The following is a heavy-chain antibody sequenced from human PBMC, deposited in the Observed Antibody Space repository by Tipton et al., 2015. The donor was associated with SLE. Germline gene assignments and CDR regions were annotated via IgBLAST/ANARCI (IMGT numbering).Heavy chain of an antibody. V-gene: IGHV3-11*01. CDR1: GFTFSDYY. CDR2: ISSSDTTI. J-gene: IGHJ4*02. Sequence: SLRLSCAASGFTFSDYYMSWIRQAPGKGLECVSYISSSDTTIYYAASVKGRFTISRDNAKNSLYLQMNSLRAEDTAVYYCATVAAAGTYNFDCWVQGTLVTVSS. D-gene: IGHD6-13*01. CDR3: ATVAAAGTYNFDC.